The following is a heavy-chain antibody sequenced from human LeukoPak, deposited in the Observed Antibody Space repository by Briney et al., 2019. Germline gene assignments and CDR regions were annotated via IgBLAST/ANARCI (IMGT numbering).Heavy chain of an antibody. CDR3: ARPRGVISGDYWPFDY. V-gene: IGHV1-46*01. D-gene: IGHD4-17*01. CDR1: GYTFTNYY. J-gene: IGHJ4*02. Sequence: ASVKVSCKASGYTFTNYYLHWVRQAPGQGLESLGIINPSGGSEIYAQDFQGRVTLTGDTSTSTVYMELSSLRSEDTAMYYCARPRGVISGDYWPFDYWGQGTLVTVSS. CDR2: INPSGGSE.